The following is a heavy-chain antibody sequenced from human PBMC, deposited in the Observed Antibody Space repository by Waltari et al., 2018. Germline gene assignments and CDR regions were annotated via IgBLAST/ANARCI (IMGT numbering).Heavy chain of an antibody. CDR1: GGSVSSGSYY. CDR3: ARDLEYLSFDY. J-gene: IGHJ4*02. V-gene: IGHV4-61*01. Sequence: QVQLQESGPGLVKPSETLSLTCTVPGGSVSSGSYYWSWIRQPPGKGLEWIGYIYYSGSTNYNPSLKSRVTISVDTSKNQFSLKLSSVTAADTAVYYCARDLEYLSFDYCGQGTLVTVSS. D-gene: IGHD6-6*01. CDR2: IYYSGST.